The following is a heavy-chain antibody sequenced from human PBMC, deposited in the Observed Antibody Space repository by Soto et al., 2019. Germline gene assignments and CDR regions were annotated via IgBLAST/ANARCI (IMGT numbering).Heavy chain of an antibody. D-gene: IGHD1-1*01. V-gene: IGHV3-72*01. CDR2: TRNRANRHTT. Sequence: GGSLRLSCAASGFTLSDYYMDWLRQAPGEGLEWVGRTRNRANRHTTEYAASVKGRFTISRDDSSNSLYLQINSLKTEDTAVYYWARGGNTNWRYFDYWGQGTLVTVSS. J-gene: IGHJ4*02. CDR3: ARGGNTNWRYFDY. CDR1: GFTLSDYY.